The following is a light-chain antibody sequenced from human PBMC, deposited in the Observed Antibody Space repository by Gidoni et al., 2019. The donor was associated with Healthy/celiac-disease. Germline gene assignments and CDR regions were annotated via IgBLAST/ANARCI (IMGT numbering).Light chain of an antibody. V-gene: IGKV1-33*01. J-gene: IGKJ4*01. CDR2: DAS. Sequence: DIQMHQSPSSLSASVGDRVTITCQASQDISNYLNWYQQQPGKAPKLLIYDASNLETGVPSRFSGSCSGTYFTFTISSLQPEVIATYYCQQYDNLPLTFGGGTKVEIK. CDR1: QDISNY. CDR3: QQYDNLPLT.